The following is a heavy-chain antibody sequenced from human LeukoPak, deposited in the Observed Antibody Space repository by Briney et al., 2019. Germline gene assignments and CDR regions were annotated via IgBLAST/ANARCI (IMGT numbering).Heavy chain of an antibody. V-gene: IGHV3-48*04. Sequence: GGSLRLSCAASGFTFSSYSMNWVRQAQGKGVEWGSYIRMSSSTIYYADAVNTRFTSSSHNAKNSLYLQMNSLRAEDTAVYYCARIYDFWSCYYFDYWGQGTLVTVSS. D-gene: IGHD3-3*01. CDR3: ARIYDFWSCYYFDY. J-gene: IGHJ4*02. CDR1: GFTFSSYS. CDR2: IRMSSSTI.